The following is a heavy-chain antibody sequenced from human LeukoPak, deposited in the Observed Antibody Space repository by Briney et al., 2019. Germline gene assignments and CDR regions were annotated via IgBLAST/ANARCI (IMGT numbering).Heavy chain of an antibody. D-gene: IGHD6-19*01. J-gene: IGHJ4*02. CDR1: GFSFSDYN. V-gene: IGHV3-21*06. CDR3: ARDREQWLVRRFDY. Sequence: GGSLRLSCGASGFSFSDYNMNWVRQAPGKGLEWVSSISSGSSHIYYADSVKGRFTISRDNAKNSLYLQMNSLRAEDTAVYYCARDREQWLVRRFDYWGQGTLVTVSS. CDR2: ISSGSSHI.